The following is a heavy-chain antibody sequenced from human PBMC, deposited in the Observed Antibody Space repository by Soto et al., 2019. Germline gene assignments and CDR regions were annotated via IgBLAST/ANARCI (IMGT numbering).Heavy chain of an antibody. CDR1: GFTFSSYA. CDR3: AKDVINIVVVVAATLPWFDP. Sequence: GGSLRLSCAASGFTFSSYAMSWVRQAPGKGLEWVSAISGSGGSTYYADSVKGRFTISRDNSKNTLYLQMNSLRAEDTAVYYCAKDVINIVVVVAATLPWFDPWGQGTLVTVSS. CDR2: ISGSGGST. J-gene: IGHJ5*02. D-gene: IGHD2-15*01. V-gene: IGHV3-23*01.